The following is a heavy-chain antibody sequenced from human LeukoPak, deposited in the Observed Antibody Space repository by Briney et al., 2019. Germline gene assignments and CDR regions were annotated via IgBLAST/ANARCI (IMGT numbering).Heavy chain of an antibody. CDR2: IRYDGSNE. Sequence: GGSLRLSCAASGFTFTSYVMHWVRQAPGKGLEWVAFIRYDGSNENYADSVKGRFTVSRDNSKNTLYLQVNSLRAEDTAVYFCATAAYGISGSLDYWGQGTLVTVSS. V-gene: IGHV3-30*02. J-gene: IGHJ4*02. CDR3: ATAAYGISGSLDY. CDR1: GFTFTSYV. D-gene: IGHD3-22*01.